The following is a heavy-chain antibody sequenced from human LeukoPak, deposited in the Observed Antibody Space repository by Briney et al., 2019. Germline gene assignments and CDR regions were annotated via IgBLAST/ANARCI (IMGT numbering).Heavy chain of an antibody. CDR2: INAGNGNT. Sequence: ASVKVSCKASGYTFTSYAMHWVRQAPGQRLEWMGWINAGNGNTKYSQKFQGRVTITRDTSASTAYMELSSLRSEDTAVYYCAREGGPLMHYDILTGYSDENWFDPWGQGTLVTVSS. CDR3: AREGGPLMHYDILTGYSDENWFDP. J-gene: IGHJ5*02. V-gene: IGHV1-3*01. CDR1: GYTFTSYA. D-gene: IGHD3-9*01.